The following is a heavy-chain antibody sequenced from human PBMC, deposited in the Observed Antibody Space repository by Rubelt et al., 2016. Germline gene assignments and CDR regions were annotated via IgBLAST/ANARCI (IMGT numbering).Heavy chain of an antibody. CDR1: GGTFSSYA. D-gene: IGHD2-2*02. CDR2: IIPILGIA. V-gene: IGHV1-69*10. J-gene: IGHJ6*02. Sequence: QVQLVQSGAEVKKPGSSVKVSCKASGGTFSSYAISWVRQAPGQGLEWMGGIIPILGIANYAQKFQGRVTITADKSTSTAYMELRSLRSDDTAVYYCARDRFVVVVTAAIPHDYDYYGMDVWGQGTTVTVSS. CDR3: ARDRFVVVVTAAIPHDYDYYGMDV.